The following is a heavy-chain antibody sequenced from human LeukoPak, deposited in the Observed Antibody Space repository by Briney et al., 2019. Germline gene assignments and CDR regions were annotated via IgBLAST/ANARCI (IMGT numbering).Heavy chain of an antibody. Sequence: GGSLRLSCAASGFTFSSYGMHWVRQAPGKGLEWVAVISYDGSNKYYADSVKGRFTISRDNARNSLYLQMNSLRAEDTAVYYCARDPFMTTGWGIDYWGQGTLVTVSS. J-gene: IGHJ4*02. CDR3: ARDPFMTTGWGIDY. CDR1: GFTFSSYG. D-gene: IGHD4-17*01. CDR2: ISYDGSNK. V-gene: IGHV3-30*03.